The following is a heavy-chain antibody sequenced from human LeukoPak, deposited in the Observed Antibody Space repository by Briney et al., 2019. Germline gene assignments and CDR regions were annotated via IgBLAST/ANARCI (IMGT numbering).Heavy chain of an antibody. D-gene: IGHD3-10*02. CDR3: ARGVLGIIPIDY. J-gene: IGHJ4*02. Sequence: GGSLRLSCAASGFTVSSTYMAWVRQAPGKGLEWVSFMHSEDNKYYADSVKGRFTISRDNSKNTLYLQMNTLRADDTAVYYCARGVLGIIPIDYWGQGTLVTVSS. V-gene: IGHV3-53*01. CDR1: GFTVSSTY. CDR2: MHSEDNK.